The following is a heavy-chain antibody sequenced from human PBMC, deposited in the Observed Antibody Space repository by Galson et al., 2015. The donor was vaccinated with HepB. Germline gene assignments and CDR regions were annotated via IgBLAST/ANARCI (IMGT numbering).Heavy chain of an antibody. J-gene: IGHJ3*02. CDR1: GGSISSSSYY. CDR2: IYYSGST. CDR3: ARPEGSGPDAFDI. D-gene: IGHD3-10*01. Sequence: ETLSLTCTVSGGSISSSSYYWGWIRQPPGKGLEWIGSIYYSGSTYYNPSLKSRVTISVDTSKNQFSLKLSSVTAADTAVYYCARPEGSGPDAFDIWGQGTMVTVSS. V-gene: IGHV4-39*01.